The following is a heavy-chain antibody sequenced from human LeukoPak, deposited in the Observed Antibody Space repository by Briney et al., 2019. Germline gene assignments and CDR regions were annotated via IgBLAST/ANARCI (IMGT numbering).Heavy chain of an antibody. CDR2: ISWNSGSI. Sequence: GGSLRLSCAASGFTFDDYAMHWVRQAPGKGLEWVSGISWNSGSIGYADSVKGRFTISRDDAKNSLYLQMNSLSAEDTALYYCAKGGVAGTEGHFDYRGQGTLVTVSS. CDR3: AKGGVAGTEGHFDY. CDR1: GFTFDDYA. V-gene: IGHV3-9*01. D-gene: IGHD6-19*01. J-gene: IGHJ4*02.